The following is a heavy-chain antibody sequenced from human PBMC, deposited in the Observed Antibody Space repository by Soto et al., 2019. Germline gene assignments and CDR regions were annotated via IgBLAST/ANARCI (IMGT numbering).Heavy chain of an antibody. V-gene: IGHV4-39*01. CDR2: IYYSGST. CDR1: GGSISSSSYY. CDR3: ARHEDSGSFYGMDV. D-gene: IGHD1-26*01. J-gene: IGHJ6*02. Sequence: SETLSLTCTVSGGSISSSSYYWGWIRQPPGKGLEWIGSIYYSGSTYYNPSLKSRFTISVDTSKNQFSLKLSSVTAADTAVYYCARHEDSGSFYGMDVWGQGTTVTVSS.